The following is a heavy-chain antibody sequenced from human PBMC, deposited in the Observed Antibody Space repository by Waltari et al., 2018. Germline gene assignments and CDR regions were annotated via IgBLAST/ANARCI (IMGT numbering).Heavy chain of an antibody. CDR3: ARVEGSDFYYYYGMDV. CDR2: IYYSGST. Sequence: QLQLQESGPGLVKPSETLSLTCTVSGGSISSSSYYWGWIRQPPGKGLEWIGSIYYSGSTYYNPSLKSRVTISVDTSKNQFSLKLSSVTAADTAVYYCARVEGSDFYYYYGMDVWGQGTTVTVSS. J-gene: IGHJ6*02. CDR1: GGSISSSSYY. V-gene: IGHV4-39*07.